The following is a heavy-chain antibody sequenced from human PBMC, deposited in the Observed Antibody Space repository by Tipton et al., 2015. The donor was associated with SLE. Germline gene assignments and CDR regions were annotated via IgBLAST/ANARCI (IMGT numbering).Heavy chain of an antibody. CDR1: GGSISSGSYY. J-gene: IGHJ6*02. V-gene: IGHV4-61*09. CDR3: ARHQRSSGSYYYHGMDV. Sequence: LRLSCTVSGGSISSGSYYWSWIRQPAGKGLEWIGYIYTSGSTNYNPSLKSRVTISVDTSKNQFSLKLSSVTAADTAVYYCARHQRSSGSYYYHGMDVWGQGTTVTVSS. CDR2: IYTSGST. D-gene: IGHD1-26*01.